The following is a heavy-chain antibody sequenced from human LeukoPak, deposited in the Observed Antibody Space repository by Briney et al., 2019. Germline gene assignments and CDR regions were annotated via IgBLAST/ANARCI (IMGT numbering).Heavy chain of an antibody. CDR1: GFTFSSYG. Sequence: PGRPLRLSCAASGFTFSSYGMHWVRQAPGKRLERVAVIWYDGSNKYYADSVKRRFTISRDNSKNTLYLQMNSLRAEDTAVYYCARDAPIGYNDYWGRGTVVTVSS. J-gene: IGHJ4*02. CDR3: ARDAPIGYNDY. CDR2: IWYDGSNK. D-gene: IGHD5-18*01. V-gene: IGHV3-33*01.